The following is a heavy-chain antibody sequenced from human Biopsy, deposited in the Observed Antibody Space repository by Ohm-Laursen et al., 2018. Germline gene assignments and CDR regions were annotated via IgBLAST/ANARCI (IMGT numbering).Heavy chain of an antibody. Sequence: SETLSLTCTVSGGSISRDYWSWIRQTPGKGLEWIGNIYYSGNTDYSPSLKSQVTISVDPSNNQFSLRLRCVTAADTAVYYCARQVDFWSGYVDYWGQGTLVAVSS. CDR3: ARQVDFWSGYVDY. CDR2: IYYSGNT. J-gene: IGHJ4*02. V-gene: IGHV4-59*04. CDR1: GGSISRDY. D-gene: IGHD3-3*01.